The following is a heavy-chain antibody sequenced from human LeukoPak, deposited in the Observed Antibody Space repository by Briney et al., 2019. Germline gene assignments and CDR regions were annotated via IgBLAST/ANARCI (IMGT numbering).Heavy chain of an antibody. CDR2: ISYDGSNK. Sequence: QPGGSLRLSCAASGFTFSSYAMHWVRQAPGKGLEWVAVISYDGSNKYYADSVKGRFTISRDNSKNTLYLQMNSLRAEDTAVYYCARELYIVVVPAAWGAFDIWGQGTMVTVSS. CDR1: GFTFSSYA. CDR3: ARELYIVVVPAAWGAFDI. D-gene: IGHD2-2*01. V-gene: IGHV3-30*01. J-gene: IGHJ3*02.